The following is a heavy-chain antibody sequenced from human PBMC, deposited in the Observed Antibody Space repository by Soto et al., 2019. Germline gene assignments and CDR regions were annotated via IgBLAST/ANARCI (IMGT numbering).Heavy chain of an antibody. CDR3: ARRYGDYFDF. CDR2: INPSGGST. J-gene: IGHJ4*02. Sequence: ASVKVSCKASGDIFTRYYMHLVRQAPGQGPEWMGIINPSGGSTDYAQRFQGRVTMTRDTSTSTVYMDLSSLRSEDTAVYYCARRYGDYFDFWGQGTLVTVSS. V-gene: IGHV1-46*01. D-gene: IGHD4-17*01. CDR1: GDIFTRYY.